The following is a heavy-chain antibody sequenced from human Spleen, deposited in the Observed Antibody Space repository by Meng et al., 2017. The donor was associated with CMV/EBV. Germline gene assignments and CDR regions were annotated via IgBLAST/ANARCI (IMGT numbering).Heavy chain of an antibody. CDR2: ISSSGTTI. J-gene: IGHJ6*02. Sequence: LSLTCAASGFTFNNYEMNWVRQAPGKGLEWVSYISSSGTTIYYAASVRGRFTISRDNSKNTLYLQMISLRAEDTAVYYCARNYAGETYGSYYYYGLDVLGQGTTVTVSS. V-gene: IGHV3-48*03. D-gene: IGHD3-16*01. CDR1: GFTFNNYE. CDR3: ARNYAGETYGSYYYYGLDV.